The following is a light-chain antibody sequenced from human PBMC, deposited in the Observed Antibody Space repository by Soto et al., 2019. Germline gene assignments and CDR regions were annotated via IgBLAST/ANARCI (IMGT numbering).Light chain of an antibody. J-gene: IGKJ1*01. Sequence: DIRMTQSPSTLSASVGDRVTITCRASQRISSWLAWYQQRPGKAPKLLIYQASSLQSGVLSRFSGTGSGTEFTLTISSLQPDDFATYYCQQYVNYPWTFGQGTKVEIK. CDR2: QAS. CDR3: QQYVNYPWT. CDR1: QRISSW. V-gene: IGKV1-5*03.